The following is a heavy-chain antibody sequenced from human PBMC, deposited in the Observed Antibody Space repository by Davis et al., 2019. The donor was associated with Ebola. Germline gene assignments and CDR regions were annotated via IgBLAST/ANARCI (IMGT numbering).Heavy chain of an antibody. CDR3: AREIMATIIY. CDR2: IGTNSDT. D-gene: IGHD5-12*01. CDR1: GFTFSTYA. J-gene: IGHJ4*02. V-gene: IGHV3-23*01. Sequence: GESLKISCVGSGFTFSTYAMIWVRQTPGKGLEWVSAIGTNSDTYYAESVKGRFTISRENSKNTLYLQMNSLRAEDTAVYYCAREIMATIIYWGQGTLVTVSS.